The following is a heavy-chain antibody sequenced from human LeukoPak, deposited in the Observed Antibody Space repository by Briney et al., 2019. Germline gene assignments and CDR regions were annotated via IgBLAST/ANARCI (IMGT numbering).Heavy chain of an antibody. J-gene: IGHJ3*02. CDR2: IYHSGST. V-gene: IGHV4-59*01. CDR1: GGSITSSY. D-gene: IGHD2-21*01. CDR3: VRWQYCGGNRYFSAFDI. Sequence: KPSETLSLTCTVSGGSITSSYWSWIRQSPGKGLEWIGYIYHSGSTNSNPPLKSRVTISVDTPKNQFSLKLSSVTAADTAVYYCVRWQYCGGNRYFSAFDIWGQWTMVTVSS.